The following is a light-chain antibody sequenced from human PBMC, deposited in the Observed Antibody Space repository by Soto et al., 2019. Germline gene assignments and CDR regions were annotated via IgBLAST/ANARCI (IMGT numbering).Light chain of an antibody. V-gene: IGKV1-39*01. J-gene: IGKJ1*01. Sequence: GDRVTITCRASESISTWLAWYQQKSGKAPKLLIYATSSLQSGVPSRFSGSGSGADFTLTISSLQPEDFATYYCQQSFSTPPTFGQGTKVDIK. CDR1: ESISTW. CDR3: QQSFSTPPT. CDR2: ATS.